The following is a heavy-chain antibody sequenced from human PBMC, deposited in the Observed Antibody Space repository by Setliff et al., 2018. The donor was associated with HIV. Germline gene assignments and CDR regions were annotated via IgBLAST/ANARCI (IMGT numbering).Heavy chain of an antibody. V-gene: IGHV1-18*01. CDR3: ARDRLNVYSSGWGVGY. J-gene: IGHJ4*02. Sequence: ASVKVSCKASGYTFTSYGISWVRRAPGQGLEWMGWISGYNGNTNFAQKLQGRVTMTTDTSTSTAYMELRSLSSDDTAVYYCARDRLNVYSSGWGVGYWGQGTLVTVSS. CDR1: GYTFTSYG. CDR2: ISGYNGNT. D-gene: IGHD6-25*01.